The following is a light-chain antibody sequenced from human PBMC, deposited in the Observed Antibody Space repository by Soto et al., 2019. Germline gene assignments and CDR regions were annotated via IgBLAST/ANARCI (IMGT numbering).Light chain of an antibody. Sequence: EIVLTQSPATLSLSPGERATLSCRASQSVSSHLTWYQQKPGQAPRLLIYDTSNRATGIPARFSGSGSGTDFTLTISSLVPEDFAVYYCQQRTNWRLSFGGGTKVEIK. V-gene: IGKV3-11*01. J-gene: IGKJ4*01. CDR2: DTS. CDR3: QQRTNWRLS. CDR1: QSVSSH.